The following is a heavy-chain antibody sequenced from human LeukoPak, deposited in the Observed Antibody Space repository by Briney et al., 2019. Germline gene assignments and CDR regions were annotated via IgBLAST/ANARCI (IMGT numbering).Heavy chain of an antibody. CDR3: ARDNSVGDNAWWFDP. V-gene: IGHV1-46*01. Sequence: ASVKVSFTASGYTFTIYYMHWVRQAPGQGLEWMGIINPSGGSTSYAQKFQGRVTMTRDMSTSTDYMELSSLRSEDTAIYYCARDNSVGDNAWWFDPWGQGTLVTVSS. D-gene: IGHD1-26*01. CDR2: INPSGGST. J-gene: IGHJ5*02. CDR1: GYTFTIYY.